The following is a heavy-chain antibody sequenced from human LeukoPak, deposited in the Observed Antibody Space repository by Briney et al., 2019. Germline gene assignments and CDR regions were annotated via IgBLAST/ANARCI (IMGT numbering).Heavy chain of an antibody. CDR2: IYTSGST. D-gene: IGHD3-22*01. CDR1: GGSISSYY. J-gene: IGHJ4*02. Sequence: PSETLSLTCTVSGGSISSYYWSWIRQPAGKGLEWIGRIYTSGSTNYNPSLKGRVTISLDTSKNQLSLKLASVTAADTAVYYCARTLGDSSGYYAYWGQGTQVIVSS. V-gene: IGHV4-4*07. CDR3: ARTLGDSSGYYAY.